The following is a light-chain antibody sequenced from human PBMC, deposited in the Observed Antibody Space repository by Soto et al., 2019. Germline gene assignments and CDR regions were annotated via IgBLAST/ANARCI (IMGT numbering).Light chain of an antibody. CDR2: DAS. J-gene: IGKJ5*01. V-gene: IGKV3-11*01. Sequence: IVLTQSPATLSLWPGETAILSCRASQTVSSYLSWYQHKPGQAPRLLIYDASTRAPGIPARFSGSGSGTDFTLTISSLEPEDFAVYYCQQRSTSITFGQGTRLEIE. CDR1: QTVSSY. CDR3: QQRSTSIT.